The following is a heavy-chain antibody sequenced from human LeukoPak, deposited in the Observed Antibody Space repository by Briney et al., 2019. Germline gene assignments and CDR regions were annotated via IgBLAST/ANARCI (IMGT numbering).Heavy chain of an antibody. D-gene: IGHD6-19*01. CDR1: GFTFSSYW. J-gene: IGHJ4*02. CDR3: ARSRSGHTLGAL. Sequence: GGSLRLSCAASGFTFSSYWMHWVRQAPGKGLVWVSRISSDVSSTNYADSVKGRFTISRDNAKNTLYLQMNSLRAEDTAVYYCARSRSGHTLGALWGRRTLVTVSS. V-gene: IGHV3-74*01. CDR2: ISSDVSST.